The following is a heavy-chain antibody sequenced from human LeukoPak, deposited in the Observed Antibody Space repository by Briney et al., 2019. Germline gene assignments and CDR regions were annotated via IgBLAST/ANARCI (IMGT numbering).Heavy chain of an antibody. CDR2: ISYDGSNK. D-gene: IGHD3-22*01. CDR3: AREEGGYYDSSGPFDY. V-gene: IGHV3-30*03. Sequence: GGSLRLSCAASGFTFSSYNMNWVRQAPGKGLEWVAVISYDGSNKYYADSVKGRFTISRDNSKNTLYLQMNSLRAEDTAVYYCAREEGGYYDSSGPFDYWGQGTLVTVSS. CDR1: GFTFSSYN. J-gene: IGHJ4*02.